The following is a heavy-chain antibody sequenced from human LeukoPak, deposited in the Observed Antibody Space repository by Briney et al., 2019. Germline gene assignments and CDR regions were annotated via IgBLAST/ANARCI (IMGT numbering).Heavy chain of an antibody. CDR3: ARDREGERWLQFPFDY. V-gene: IGHV3-21*01. J-gene: IGHJ4*02. D-gene: IGHD5-24*01. CDR2: ISSEDTYI. Sequence: GGSLRLSCAASGFTFSTYTMNWVRLAPGRGLEWVSSISSEDTYIDYADSVKGRFTISRDNAKNSLYLQMNSLRAEDTAVYYCARDREGERWLQFPFDYWGQGTLVTVSS. CDR1: GFTFSTYT.